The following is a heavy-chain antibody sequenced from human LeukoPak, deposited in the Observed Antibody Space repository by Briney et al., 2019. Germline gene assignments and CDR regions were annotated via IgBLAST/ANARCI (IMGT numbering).Heavy chain of an antibody. CDR3: ARLRRSSGWAFDY. Sequence: GGSLRLSCAASGFTFSSYWMSWVRQAPGEGLEWVANIKQDGSEKYYVDSVKGRFTISRDNAKSSVYLQMNSLRDEDTAVYYCARLRRSSGWAFDYWGQETLVTVSS. CDR1: GFTFSSYW. CDR2: IKQDGSEK. D-gene: IGHD6-19*01. J-gene: IGHJ4*02. V-gene: IGHV3-7*01.